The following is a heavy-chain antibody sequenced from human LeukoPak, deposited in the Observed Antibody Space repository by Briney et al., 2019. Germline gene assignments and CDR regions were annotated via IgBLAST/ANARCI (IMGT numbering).Heavy chain of an antibody. J-gene: IGHJ4*02. CDR2: IYYRGST. Sequence: SETLSLTCTVSGGSISSSSYYWGWIRQPPGKGLEWIGSIYYRGSTYYNPSLKSRVTISVDTSKNQFSLKLSSVTAADTAVYYCARHKISVAGTRDFDYWGQGTLVTVSS. CDR3: ARHKISVAGTRDFDY. CDR1: GGSISSSSYY. V-gene: IGHV4-39*01. D-gene: IGHD6-19*01.